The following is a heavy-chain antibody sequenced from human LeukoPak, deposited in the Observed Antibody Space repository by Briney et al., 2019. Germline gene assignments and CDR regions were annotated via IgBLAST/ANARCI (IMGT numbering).Heavy chain of an antibody. CDR3: ARHGPYYDFWSGSRESYMDV. Sequence: GESLKISCKGSGYSFIRYWIGWVRQMPGKGLEWMGIIYPGDSDTRYSPSFQGQVTISADKSISTAYLQWSSLKASDTAMYYCARHGPYYDFWSGSRESYMDVWGKGTTVTVSS. CDR2: IYPGDSDT. V-gene: IGHV5-51*01. D-gene: IGHD3-3*01. CDR1: GYSFIRYW. J-gene: IGHJ6*03.